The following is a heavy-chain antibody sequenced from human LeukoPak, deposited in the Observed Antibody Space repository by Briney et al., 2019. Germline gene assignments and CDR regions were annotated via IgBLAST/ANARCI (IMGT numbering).Heavy chain of an antibody. D-gene: IGHD6-19*01. CDR2: ISSSGSTI. V-gene: IGHV3-48*03. CDR1: GFTFSSYE. Sequence: PGGSLRLSCAASGFTFSSYEMNWVRQAPGKGLEWVSYISSSGSTIYYADSVKGRFTISRDSAKNSLYLQMNSLRAEDTAVYYCARDSGIAVAWGQGTLVTVSS. J-gene: IGHJ4*02. CDR3: ARDSGIAVA.